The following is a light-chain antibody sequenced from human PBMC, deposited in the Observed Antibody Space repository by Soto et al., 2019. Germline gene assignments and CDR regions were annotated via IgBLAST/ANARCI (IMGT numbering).Light chain of an antibody. Sequence: DIQMTQSTSSLSASVGDRVTITCRASQNIGKYLTWYQQKPGKAPQLLMYAASTLQSGVPSRFGGSGSGTDFTLTISSLQPEDFATYYCQQSYGGPPYTFGQGTRLEIK. CDR2: AAS. CDR3: QQSYGGPPYT. CDR1: QNIGKY. V-gene: IGKV1-39*01. J-gene: IGKJ2*01.